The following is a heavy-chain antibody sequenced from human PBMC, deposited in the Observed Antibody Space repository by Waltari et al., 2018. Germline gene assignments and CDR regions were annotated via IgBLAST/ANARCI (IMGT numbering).Heavy chain of an antibody. Sequence: QVQLVESGGGVVQPGRSLRLSCAASGFTFSSYAMHWVRQAPGKGLDAGSLMWFDGTSKYYADSVKGRFTASRDNSKNTLYLQMDSLRAEDTAVYYCGRDFFGSVDYWGQGTLVTVSS. J-gene: IGHJ4*02. CDR3: GRDFFGSVDY. CDR2: MWFDGTSK. CDR1: GFTFSSYA. D-gene: IGHD3-3*01. V-gene: IGHV3-33*01.